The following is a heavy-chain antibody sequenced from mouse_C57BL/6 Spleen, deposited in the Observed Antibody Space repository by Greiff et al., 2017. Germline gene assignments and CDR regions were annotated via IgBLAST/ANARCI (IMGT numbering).Heavy chain of an antibody. CDR1: GYAFSSSW. D-gene: IGHD4-1*01. CDR3: ARKGTGTDWYFDV. CDR2: IYPGDGDT. V-gene: IGHV1-82*01. Sequence: VQRVESGPELVKPGASVKISCKASGYAFSSSWMNWVKQRPGKGLEWIGRIYPGDGDTNYNGKFKGKATLTADKSSSTAYMQLSSLTSEDSAVYFCARKGTGTDWYFDVWGTGTTVTVSS. J-gene: IGHJ1*03.